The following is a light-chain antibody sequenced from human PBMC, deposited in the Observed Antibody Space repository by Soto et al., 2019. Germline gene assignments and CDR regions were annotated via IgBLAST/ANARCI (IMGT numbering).Light chain of an antibody. CDR1: QSVTSN. J-gene: IGKJ5*01. Sequence: EVVMTQSPGAVSVSPGERATLSCRASQSVTSNVAWYQQKPGQAPRLLIYRASARATGVPARFSGSGSGTDFTLTINRLEPEDFAVYYCQQYGSSSITFGQGTRLEIK. CDR3: QQYGSSSIT. V-gene: IGKV3-20*01. CDR2: RAS.